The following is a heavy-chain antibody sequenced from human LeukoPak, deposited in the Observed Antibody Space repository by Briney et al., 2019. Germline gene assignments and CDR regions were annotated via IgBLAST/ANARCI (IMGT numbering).Heavy chain of an antibody. J-gene: IGHJ6*02. CDR3: AKNMGPEYYYGMDV. V-gene: IGHV3-21*04. CDR1: GFIFGKYW. D-gene: IGHD2/OR15-2a*01. CDR2: ITSSSSSM. Sequence: GGSLRLSCAASGFIFGKYWMSWVRQAPGKGLEWVSSITSSSSSMYSADSVKGRLTISRDNAKNSLYLQMNSLRAEDTAIYYCAKNMGPEYYYGMDVWGQGTTVTVSS.